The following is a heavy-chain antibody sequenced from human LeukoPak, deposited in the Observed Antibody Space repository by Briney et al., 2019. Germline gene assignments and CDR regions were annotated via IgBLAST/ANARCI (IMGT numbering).Heavy chain of an antibody. D-gene: IGHD2-15*01. CDR1: GFTFSSYA. CDR2: ISGSGGGT. Sequence: GGSLRLSCVASGFTFSSYAMSWVRQAPGKGLEWVSGISGSGGGTYYADSVKGRSTISRDNSKNTLYLQMSSLRAEDTAVYYCARGRIGPDYWGQGTLVTVSS. J-gene: IGHJ4*02. V-gene: IGHV3-23*01. CDR3: ARGRIGPDY.